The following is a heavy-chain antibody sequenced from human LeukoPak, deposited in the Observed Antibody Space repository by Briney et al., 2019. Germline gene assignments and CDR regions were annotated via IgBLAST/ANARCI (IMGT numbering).Heavy chain of an antibody. CDR1: GFTFSSYA. D-gene: IGHD4-4*01. V-gene: IGHV3-33*08. J-gene: IGHJ4*02. CDR3: ARETTRDGYSFDY. CDR2: IRYGGNNK. Sequence: GGSLRLSCAASGFTFSSYAMSWVRQAPGKGLEWVAVIRYGGNNKYYVDSVKGRFTISRDNSKNTLYLQMNSLRAEDTAVYYCARETTRDGYSFDYWGQGTLVTVSS.